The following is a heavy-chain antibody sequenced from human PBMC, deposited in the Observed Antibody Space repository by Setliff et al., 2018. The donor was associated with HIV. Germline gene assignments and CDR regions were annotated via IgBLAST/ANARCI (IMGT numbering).Heavy chain of an antibody. J-gene: IGHJ6*03. V-gene: IGHV1-69*13. CDR1: GGTFSSYG. CDR3: ARGADGDYRYYTDV. D-gene: IGHD4-17*01. Sequence: SVKVSCKASGGTFSSYGVNWVRQAPGQGLEWMGGIFPFFGSANYAQKCQGRVTITADVSTSTIYMELSSLTSEDTAVYYCARGADGDYRYYTDVWGRGTTVTVS. CDR2: IFPFFGSA.